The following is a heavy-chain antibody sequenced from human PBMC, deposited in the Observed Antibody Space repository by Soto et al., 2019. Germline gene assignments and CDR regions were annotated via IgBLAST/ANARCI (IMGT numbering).Heavy chain of an antibody. CDR2: ISSRGTYV. CDR3: ARQVPYSSHRMDV. J-gene: IGHJ6*02. V-gene: IGHV3-21*06. CDR1: GFTFSAFS. Sequence: GGSLRLSCAASGFTFSAFSMGWVRHAPGQGLEWVSSISSRGTYVYYADSVKGRFTVSKDNANNVLFLQMNSLRAEDTAVYYCARQVPYSSHRMDVWGQGTTVTVSS. D-gene: IGHD3-22*01.